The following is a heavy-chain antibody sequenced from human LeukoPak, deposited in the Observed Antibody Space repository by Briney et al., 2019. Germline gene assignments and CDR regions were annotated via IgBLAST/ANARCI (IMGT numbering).Heavy chain of an antibody. CDR1: GFTFSSYG. CDR3: AKGGSSGYYYYFDY. Sequence: PGGSLRLSCAASGFTFSSYGMHWVRQAPGKGLEWVSAISGSGGSTYYADSVKGRFTIPRDNSKNTVYLQMNSLRAEDTAVYYCAKGGSSGYYYYFDYWGQGTLVTVSS. D-gene: IGHD3-22*01. J-gene: IGHJ4*02. CDR2: ISGSGGST. V-gene: IGHV3-23*01.